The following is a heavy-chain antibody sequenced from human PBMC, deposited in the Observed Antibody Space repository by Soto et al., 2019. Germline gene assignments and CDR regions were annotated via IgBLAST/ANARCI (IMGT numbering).Heavy chain of an antibody. CDR2: INPDGSQT. J-gene: IGHJ3*02. V-gene: IGHV3-7*01. D-gene: IGHD6-19*01. CDR1: GFPFSDHW. CDR3: TRDRGWFTFDI. Sequence: EVHLVESGGDLVQPGGSLRLSCAASGFPFSDHWMTWVRQAPGKGLEWVAHINPDGSQTKYADSAEGRFTVSRDNARNSLFLHLRSCTAADTSTYFCTRDRGWFTFDIWGQGTVVAVS.